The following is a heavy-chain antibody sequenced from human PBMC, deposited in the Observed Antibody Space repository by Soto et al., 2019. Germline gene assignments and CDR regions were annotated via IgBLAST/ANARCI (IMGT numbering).Heavy chain of an antibody. Sequence: PSETLSLTCTVSGGFINSYYWGWIRQPPGKGLEWIGYIYYSGSTNYNPSLKSRVTISVDTSKNQFSLKLTSVAAADTAIYFCTRIFCSSDSCTAFDDWAQGTLVTVSS. CDR3: TRIFCSSDSCTAFDD. CDR1: GGFINSYY. J-gene: IGHJ4*02. CDR2: IYYSGST. D-gene: IGHD6-19*01. V-gene: IGHV4-59*01.